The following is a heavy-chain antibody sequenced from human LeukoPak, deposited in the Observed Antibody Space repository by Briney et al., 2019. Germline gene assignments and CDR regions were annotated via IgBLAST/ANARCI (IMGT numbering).Heavy chain of an antibody. CDR1: GDSVSSNSAA. Sequence: SQTLSLTCAISGDSVSSNSAAWNWIRQSPSRGLEWLGRTYYRSKWYNDYAVSVKSRITINPDTSKNQFSLQLNSVTPEDTAVYYCARDQYSSSWYGWLLFDYWGQGTLVTVSS. D-gene: IGHD6-13*01. CDR3: ARDQYSSSWYGWLLFDY. V-gene: IGHV6-1*01. J-gene: IGHJ4*02. CDR2: TYYRSKWYN.